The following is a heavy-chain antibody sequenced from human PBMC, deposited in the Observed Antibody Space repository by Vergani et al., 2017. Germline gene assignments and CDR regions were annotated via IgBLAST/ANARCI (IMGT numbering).Heavy chain of an antibody. CDR2: IYWNDDK. CDR1: GFSLSTSGVG. V-gene: IGHV2-5*01. J-gene: IGHJ6*03. Sequence: QITLKESGPTLVKPTQPLTLTCTFSGFSLSTSGVGGGWIRQPPGQALEWLALIYWNDDKRYSPSLKSRLTITKDPSKNQVVLTMTNMDPVDTAPYYCAHQDYYMDVWGRGTTVTVSS. CDR3: AHQDYYMDV.